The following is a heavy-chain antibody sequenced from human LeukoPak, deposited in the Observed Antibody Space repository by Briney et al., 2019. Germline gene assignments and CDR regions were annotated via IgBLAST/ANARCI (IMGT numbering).Heavy chain of an antibody. CDR1: GFSFSSSW. V-gene: IGHV3-7*01. J-gene: IGHJ3*02. D-gene: IGHD3-22*01. CDR3: VRDLSPYDSTGYYDAFDI. CDR2: MKQDGSLK. Sequence: PGGSLRLSCAASGFSFSSSWMTWVRQAPGKGLEWVANMKQDGSLKYYLDSVKGRFTISRDNAKNSLYLQMNSLRPEDTAVYYCVRDLSPYDSTGYYDAFDIWGQGTMVTVSS.